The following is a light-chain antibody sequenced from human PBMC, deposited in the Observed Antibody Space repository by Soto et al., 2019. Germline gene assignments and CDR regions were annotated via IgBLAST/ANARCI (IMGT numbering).Light chain of an antibody. CDR2: GAS. J-gene: IGKJ3*01. CDR1: QSVSSRF. CDR3: HYYDDSPPFP. V-gene: IGKV3-20*01. Sequence: EIVLAQSPGTLSLSPGERATFFCRASQSVSSRFLAWYQQKPGKAPSLLIYGASSRATGIPDRFSGSGSGTDFTLTISRLEPEDFAVYYCHYYDDSPPFPFGPGTKVDIK.